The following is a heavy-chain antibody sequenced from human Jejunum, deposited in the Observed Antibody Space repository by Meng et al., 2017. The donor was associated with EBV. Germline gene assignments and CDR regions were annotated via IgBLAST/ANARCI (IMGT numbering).Heavy chain of an antibody. D-gene: IGHD2-21*01. V-gene: IGHV3-30-3*01. CDR3: TREIRGFYSAY. CDR2: ISYDGSNK. J-gene: IGHJ4*02. Sequence: QLVCAAGGLVLPGMSLSPSCAGSGFIFSDYAMHWVRQAPGKGLEWVALISYDGSNKYYADSVKGRFTISRDSSKNTLFLQMNSLRTEDTAVYYCTREIRGFYSAYWGQGALVTVSS. CDR1: GFIFSDYA.